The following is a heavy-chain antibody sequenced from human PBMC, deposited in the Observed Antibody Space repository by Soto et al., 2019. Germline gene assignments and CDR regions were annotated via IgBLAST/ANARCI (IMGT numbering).Heavy chain of an antibody. Sequence: ASVKVSCKASGYTFTGYYMHWVRQAPGQGLEWMGWINPNSGGTNYAQKFQGWVTMTRDTSISTAYMELSRLRSDDTAVYYCARAPAGYSSSWHTYYFDYWGQGTLVTV. J-gene: IGHJ4*02. CDR2: INPNSGGT. CDR3: ARAPAGYSSSWHTYYFDY. CDR1: GYTFTGYY. D-gene: IGHD6-13*01. V-gene: IGHV1-2*04.